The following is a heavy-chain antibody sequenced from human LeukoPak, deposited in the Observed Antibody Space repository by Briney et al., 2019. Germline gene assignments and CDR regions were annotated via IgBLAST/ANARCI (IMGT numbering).Heavy chain of an antibody. Sequence: PSETLSLTCAVYGGSFSGYYWSWIRQPPGKGLEWIGEINHSGSTNYNPSLKSRVTISVDTSKNQFSLKLSSVTAADTAVYYCARGAAINYPWNNWFDPWGQGTLVTVSS. J-gene: IGHJ5*02. CDR2: INHSGST. CDR1: GGSFSGYY. D-gene: IGHD1-7*01. V-gene: IGHV4-34*01. CDR3: ARGAAINYPWNNWFDP.